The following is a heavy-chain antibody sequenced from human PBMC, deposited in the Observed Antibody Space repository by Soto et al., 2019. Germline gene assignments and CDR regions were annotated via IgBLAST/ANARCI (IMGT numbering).Heavy chain of an antibody. CDR3: AREGSKTAFDL. J-gene: IGHJ3*01. Sequence: GRSLRLSCAASEFSFRVYVIYWVRQAPGKGLEYASSISGNGITTYYATSVKGRFTVSRDNSKSTAYLQMGSLRAEDMAVYYCAREGSKTAFDLWGHGTMVTLS. D-gene: IGHD1-26*01. V-gene: IGHV3-64*01. CDR2: ISGNGITT. CDR1: EFSFRVYV.